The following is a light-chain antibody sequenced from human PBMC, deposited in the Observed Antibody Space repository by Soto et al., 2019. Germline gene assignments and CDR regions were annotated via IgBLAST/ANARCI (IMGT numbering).Light chain of an antibody. J-gene: IGKJ1*01. Sequence: EVVMTQSPGTLSLSPGERATLSCRASENVRTFVDWYQQKPGQAPRLLIYGASNRATGIPARFSGSGSGTDFTLTISDLEPEDFAVYYCQQHSHWPPWTFGQRTKVDI. CDR2: GAS. CDR1: ENVRTF. CDR3: QQHSHWPPWT. V-gene: IGKV3-11*01.